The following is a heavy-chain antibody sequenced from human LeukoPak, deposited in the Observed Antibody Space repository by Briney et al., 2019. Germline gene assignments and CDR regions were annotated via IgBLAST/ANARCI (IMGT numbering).Heavy chain of an antibody. J-gene: IGHJ6*03. CDR1: GFTFVNFA. CDR3: ARVLRLERPYYYYYMDV. Sequence: GRSLRLSCAASGFTFVNFAMHWVRQAPGKGLEWVAVIANDASNEYYSDSVKGRFTISRDFSRNTLYLQMNSLRAEDTALYHCARVLRLERPYYYYYMDVWGKGTTVTISS. D-gene: IGHD1-1*01. CDR2: IANDASNE. V-gene: IGHV3-30*04.